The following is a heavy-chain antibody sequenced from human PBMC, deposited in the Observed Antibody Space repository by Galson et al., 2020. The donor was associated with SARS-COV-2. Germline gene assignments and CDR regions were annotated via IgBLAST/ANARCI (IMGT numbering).Heavy chain of an antibody. V-gene: IGHV4-39*01. CDR2: IYYSGTT. CDR1: GGSISTTSYF. Sequence: SETLSLTCTVSGGSISTTSYFWGWLRRPPGKGREWLGTIYYSGTTYYNPSLRSRVTISVDTSRNQFPLKLNSVTAADTDVCYCARRGGTVTMQHFDQGGRGTLVTVSS. J-gene: IGHJ2*01. D-gene: IGHD4-17*01. CDR3: ARRGGTVTMQHFDQ.